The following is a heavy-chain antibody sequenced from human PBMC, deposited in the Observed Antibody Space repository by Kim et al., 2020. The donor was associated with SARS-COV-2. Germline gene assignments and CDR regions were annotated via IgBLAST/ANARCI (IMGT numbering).Heavy chain of an antibody. J-gene: IGHJ6*02. V-gene: IGHV3-23*01. D-gene: IGHD3-9*01. CDR1: GFTFSSYA. Sequence: GGSLRLSCAASGFTFSSYAMSWVRQAPGKGLEWVSAISGSGGSTYYADSVKGRFTISRDNSKNTLYLQMNSLRAEDTAVYYCAKNLHYDILTGYNGKVGGYYYYGMDVWGQGTTVTVSS. CDR3: AKNLHYDILTGYNGKVGGYYYYGMDV. CDR2: ISGSGGST.